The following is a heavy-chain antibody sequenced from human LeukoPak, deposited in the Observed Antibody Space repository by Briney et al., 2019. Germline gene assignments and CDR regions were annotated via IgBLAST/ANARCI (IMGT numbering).Heavy chain of an antibody. V-gene: IGHV3-23*01. D-gene: IGHD2-15*01. CDR1: GFTFSSYG. J-gene: IGHJ6*03. CDR2: ISSTGGTA. CDR3: AKNGDRGAYCSGGSCYPYYYYNMDV. Sequence: GGSLRLSCAASGFTFSSYGMHWVRQAPGKGLEWVSAISSTGGTAYYADSVKGRFTISRDNSKNTLYLQMNSLRAEDTAIYYCAKNGDRGAYCSGGSCYPYYYYNMDVWGKGTTVTISS.